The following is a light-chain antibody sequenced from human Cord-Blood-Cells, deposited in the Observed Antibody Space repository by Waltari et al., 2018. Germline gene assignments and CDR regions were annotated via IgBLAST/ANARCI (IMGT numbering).Light chain of an antibody. CDR2: DDS. CDR1: NIGSKS. CDR3: QVWDSSSDHWV. Sequence: SYVLTQPPSVSVAPGQTARITCGGDNIGSKSVHWYQQNPGQAPLLVVYDDSDRPSGIPERFSGSNSGNTATLTSSRVEAGDEADYYCQVWDSSSDHWVFGGGTKLTVL. J-gene: IGLJ3*02. V-gene: IGLV3-21*02.